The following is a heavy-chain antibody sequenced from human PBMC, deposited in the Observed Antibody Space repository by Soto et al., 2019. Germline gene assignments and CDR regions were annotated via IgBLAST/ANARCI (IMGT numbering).Heavy chain of an antibody. Sequence: SETLSLTCAVYGGSFSGYYWSWIRQHPGKGLEWIGEINHSGSTNYNPSLTSRVTISVDTSKNQFSLKLNSVTAADTAIYYSARARGQLAPFDFWGQGSLVTVSS. CDR1: GGSFSGYY. CDR2: INHSGST. CDR3: ARARGQLAPFDF. V-gene: IGHV4-34*01. J-gene: IGHJ4*02. D-gene: IGHD6-6*01.